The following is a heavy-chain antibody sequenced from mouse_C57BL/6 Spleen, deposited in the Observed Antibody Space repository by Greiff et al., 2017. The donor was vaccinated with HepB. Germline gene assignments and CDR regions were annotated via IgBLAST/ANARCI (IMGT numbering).Heavy chain of an antibody. J-gene: IGHJ2*01. V-gene: IGHV1-69*01. CDR1: GYTFTSYW. D-gene: IGHD2-5*01. CDR2: IDPSDSYT. Sequence: QVQLQQPGAELVMPGASVKLSCKASGYTFTSYWMHWVKQRPGQGLEWIGEIDPSDSYTNYNQKFKGKSTLTVDKSSSTAYMQLSSLTSEDSAVYYCARAYYSNYVSYYFDYWGQGTTLTVSS. CDR3: ARAYYSNYVSYYFDY.